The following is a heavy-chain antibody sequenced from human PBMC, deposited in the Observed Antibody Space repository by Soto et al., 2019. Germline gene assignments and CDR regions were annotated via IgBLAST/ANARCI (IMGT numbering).Heavy chain of an antibody. Sequence: EVQLLESGGGLVQPGGSLRLSCAASGFTFSNYAMNWVRQAPGKGQEWVSVISGSGGSTYYADSVKGRFTISRDNSKNTLYLQMNSLRAEDTAVYYCASRSSGWYFDYWGQGTLVTVSS. J-gene: IGHJ4*02. CDR1: GFTFSNYA. CDR2: ISGSGGST. D-gene: IGHD6-19*01. V-gene: IGHV3-23*01. CDR3: ASRSSGWYFDY.